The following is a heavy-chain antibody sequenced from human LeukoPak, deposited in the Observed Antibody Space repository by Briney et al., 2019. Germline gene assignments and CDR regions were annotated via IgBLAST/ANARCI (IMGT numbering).Heavy chain of an antibody. D-gene: IGHD3-22*01. CDR3: ARQDPMIAGFDY. CDR2: IYYSGST. J-gene: IGHJ4*02. CDR1: GGSISSYY. V-gene: IGHV4-59*08. Sequence: PSETLSLTCTVSGGSISSYYWSWIRQPPGKGLEWIGYIYYSGSTNYNPSLKSRVTISVDTSKNQFSLKLSSVTAADTAVYYCARQDPMIAGFDYWGQGTLVTVSS.